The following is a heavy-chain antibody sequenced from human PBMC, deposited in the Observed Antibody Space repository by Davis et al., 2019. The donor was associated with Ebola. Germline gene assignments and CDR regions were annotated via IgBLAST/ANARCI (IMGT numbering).Heavy chain of an antibody. V-gene: IGHV4-59*08. CDR1: GGSISPYY. J-gene: IGHJ4*02. D-gene: IGHD4/OR15-4a*01. Sequence: MPSETLSLTCTVSGGSISPYYWSWIRQPPGKGLEWIGYLYYSGSTKYNLSLKGRVAISVDTSKNQFSLKLSSVTAADTAVYYCARSYGAAPFDYWGQGTLVTVSS. CDR3: ARSYGAAPFDY. CDR2: LYYSGST.